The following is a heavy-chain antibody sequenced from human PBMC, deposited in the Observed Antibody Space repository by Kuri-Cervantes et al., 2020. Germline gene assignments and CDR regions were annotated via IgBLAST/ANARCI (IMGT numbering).Heavy chain of an antibody. CDR1: GFTVSSYW. CDR3: ATCPSYYYGSGIDY. V-gene: IGHV3-7*01. J-gene: IGHJ4*02. Sequence: GESLKISCAASGFTVSSYWMSWVRQAPGKGLEWVANIKQDGSEKYYVDPVKGRFTISRDNAKNSLYLQMNSLRAEDTAVYYCATCPSYYYGSGIDYWGQGTLVTVSS. D-gene: IGHD3-10*01. CDR2: IKQDGSEK.